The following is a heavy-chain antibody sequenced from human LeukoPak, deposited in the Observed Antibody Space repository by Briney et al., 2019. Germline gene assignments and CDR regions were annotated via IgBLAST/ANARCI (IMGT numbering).Heavy chain of an antibody. CDR3: ARLWDRSSSLDY. Sequence: PSETLSLTCTVSGGSISSYYWTWIRQPPGKGLGLEWIGYIYYSGGTNYNPSLKSRVTISIDTSKNQVSLKLSSVTAADTAVYYCARLWDRSSSLDYWGQGTLVTVSS. CDR1: GGSISSYY. J-gene: IGHJ4*02. CDR2: IYYSGGT. V-gene: IGHV4-59*08. D-gene: IGHD6-6*01.